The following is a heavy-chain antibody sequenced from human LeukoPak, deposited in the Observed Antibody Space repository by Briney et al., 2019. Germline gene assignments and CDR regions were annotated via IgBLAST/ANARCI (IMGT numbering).Heavy chain of an antibody. D-gene: IGHD3-10*01. CDR3: ASLVLLWFGESPGCFDP. CDR1: GGSISSSSYY. CDR2: IYYSGST. V-gene: IGHV4-39*07. Sequence: SETLSLTCTVSGGSISSSSYYWGWIRQPPGRGLEWIGSIYYSGSTYYNPSLKSRVTISVDTSKNQFSLKLSSVTAADTAVYYCASLVLLWFGESPGCFDPWGQGTPVTVSS. J-gene: IGHJ5*02.